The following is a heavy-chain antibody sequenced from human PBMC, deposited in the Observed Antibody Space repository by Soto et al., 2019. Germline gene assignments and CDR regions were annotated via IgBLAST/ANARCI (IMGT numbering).Heavy chain of an antibody. V-gene: IGHV3-74*03. Sequence: EVQLVESGGGLVQPGESLRLSCAASGLTFRSYWMHWVRQAPGKGLVWVSRINTDGSVALYGDSVKVRFTISRDNAKNTLYLHLTRLRAEDTVVYDLVRDMLLWPLHSWGQGTLVSVSS. J-gene: IGHJ4*02. CDR1: GLTFRSYW. D-gene: IGHD2-15*01. CDR2: INTDGSVA. CDR3: VRDMLLWPLHS.